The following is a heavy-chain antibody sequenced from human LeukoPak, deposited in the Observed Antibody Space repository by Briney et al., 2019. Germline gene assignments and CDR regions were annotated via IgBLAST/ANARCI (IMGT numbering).Heavy chain of an antibody. CDR2: INTNTGNP. Sequence: ASVTVSCKASGYTFTSYAMNWVQQTPGQGLEWMGWINTNTGNPTYAQGFTGRFVFSLDTSVSTAYLQISSLKAEDTAVYYCARDWTMWLATHNWFDPWGQGTLVTASS. CDR3: ARDWTMWLATHNWFDP. J-gene: IGHJ5*02. CDR1: GYTFTSYA. D-gene: IGHD6-19*01. V-gene: IGHV7-4-1*02.